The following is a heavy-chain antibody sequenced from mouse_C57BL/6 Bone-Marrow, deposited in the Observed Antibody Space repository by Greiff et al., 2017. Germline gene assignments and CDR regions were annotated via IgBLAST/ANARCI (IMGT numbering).Heavy chain of an antibody. J-gene: IGHJ4*01. CDR1: GYSITSDY. CDR3: ARGVGGYYAMDY. V-gene: IGHV3-8*01. Sequence: EVKLMESGPGLAKPSQSLSLTCSVTGYSITSDYWNWIRKFPGNKLEYMGYISYSGSTYYNPSLNSRISITRDTSTKQYCLQLNAVTTEDTAPYYGARGVGGYYAMDYWGQGTSVTVSS. D-gene: IGHD3-1*01. CDR2: ISYSGST.